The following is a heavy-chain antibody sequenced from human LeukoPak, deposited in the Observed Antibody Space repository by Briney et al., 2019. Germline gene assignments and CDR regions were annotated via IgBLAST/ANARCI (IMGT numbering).Heavy chain of an antibody. V-gene: IGHV4-30-2*01. D-gene: IGHD4-23*01. CDR1: GGSISSGGYA. CDR2: IYHSWRT. J-gene: IGHJ4*02. CDR3: ARTKGGGNSVDY. Sequence: SETLSLTCAVSGGSISSGGYAWSWIRQPPGKGLEWIGYIYHSWRTYYNPSLKTRVTISVDTSRNQFSLKVSSVTAADTAVYYCARTKGGGNSVDYWGQGTLVTVSS.